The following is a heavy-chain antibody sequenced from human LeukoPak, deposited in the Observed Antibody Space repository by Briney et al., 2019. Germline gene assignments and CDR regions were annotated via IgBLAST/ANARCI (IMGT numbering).Heavy chain of an antibody. CDR1: GYTFTGYY. CDR2: INPKSGGT. Sequence: GASVKVSCKASGYTFTGYYMHWVRQAPGQGLEWMGWINPKSGGTNYAQKFQGRVTMTRDTSISTAYMELSRLRSDDTAVYYCARGGDSSSWHFDYWGQGTLVTVSS. D-gene: IGHD6-13*01. CDR3: ARGGDSSSWHFDY. V-gene: IGHV1-2*02. J-gene: IGHJ4*02.